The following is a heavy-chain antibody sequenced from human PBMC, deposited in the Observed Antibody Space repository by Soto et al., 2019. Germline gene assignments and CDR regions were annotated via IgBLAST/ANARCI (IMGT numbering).Heavy chain of an antibody. CDR1: GYSISSGYY. CDR3: ARRVEKGYCSSTSCQRPFDY. V-gene: IGHV4-38-2*01. Sequence: SETLSRTCAVSGYSISSGYYWGWIRQPPGKGLEWIGRIYHSGSTYYNPSLKSRVTISVYTSKNQFSLKLSSVTAADTAVYYCARRVEKGYCSSTSCQRPFDYWGQENLVTVSS. D-gene: IGHD2-2*01. J-gene: IGHJ4*02. CDR2: IYHSGST.